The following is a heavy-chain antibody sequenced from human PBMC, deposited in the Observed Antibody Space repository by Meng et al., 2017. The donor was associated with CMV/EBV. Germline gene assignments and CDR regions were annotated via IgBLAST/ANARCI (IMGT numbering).Heavy chain of an antibody. CDR3: ARSYPGLRPPYYYYGMDV. CDR1: TLSSYA. CDR2: IIPIFGTA. V-gene: IGHV1-69*05. Sequence: TLSSYAISWVRQAPGQGLEWMGGIIPIFGTANYAQKFQGRVTITTDESTSTAYMELSSLRSEDTAVYYCARSYPGLRPPYYYYGMDVWGQGTTVTVSS. J-gene: IGHJ6*02.